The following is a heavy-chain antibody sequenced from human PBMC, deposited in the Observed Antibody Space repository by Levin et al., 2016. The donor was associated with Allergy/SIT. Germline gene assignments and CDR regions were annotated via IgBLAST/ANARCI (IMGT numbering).Heavy chain of an antibody. D-gene: IGHD3-10*01. V-gene: IGHV1-2*04. Sequence: WVRQAPGQGLEWMGWINPNSGGTNYAQKFQGWVTMTRDTSISTAYMELSRLRSDDTAVYYCARAPTYYGSGSYYLGVYYYYGMDVWGQGTTVTVSS. J-gene: IGHJ6*02. CDR2: INPNSGGT. CDR3: ARAPTYYGSGSYYLGVYYYYGMDV.